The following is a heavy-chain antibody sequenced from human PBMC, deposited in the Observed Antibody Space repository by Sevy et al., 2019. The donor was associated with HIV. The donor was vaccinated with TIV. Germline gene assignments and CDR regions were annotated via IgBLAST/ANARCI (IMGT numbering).Heavy chain of an antibody. J-gene: IGHJ4*02. CDR2: ISSYSYI. CDR1: GFTFTSYS. CDR3: ARAGGNYFDY. V-gene: IGHV3-21*01. Sequence: GGCLRLSCEASGFTFTSYSMNWVRQAPGKGLEWVSSISSYSYISYADSVKGRFTVSRDNAKNSLYLQMNSLRAEDMAVYYCARAGGNYFDYWGQGTLVTVSS. D-gene: IGHD3-16*01.